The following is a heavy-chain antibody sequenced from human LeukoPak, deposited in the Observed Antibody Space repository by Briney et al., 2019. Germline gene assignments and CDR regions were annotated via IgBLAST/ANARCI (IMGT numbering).Heavy chain of an antibody. Sequence: GGSLTLSCAASGFTFSSYAMSWVRRAPGGGREWVAAIRGSGGNTYYAGFGKGRFTISRDNSKNTRYLQMNSLRAEDTAVHYCAKAQYYDYVWGSRFDYWGQGTLVTVSS. CDR1: GFTFSSYA. D-gene: IGHD3-16*01. V-gene: IGHV3-23*01. J-gene: IGHJ4*02. CDR3: AKAQYYDYVWGSRFDY. CDR2: IRGSGGNT.